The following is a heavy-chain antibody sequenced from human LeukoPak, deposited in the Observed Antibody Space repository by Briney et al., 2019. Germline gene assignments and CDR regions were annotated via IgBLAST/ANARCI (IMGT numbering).Heavy chain of an antibody. D-gene: IGHD5-12*01. J-gene: IGHJ4*02. CDR2: TYYRSKWYN. Sequence: SQTLSLTCAISGDSVSSNSAAWNWIRQSPSRGLEWLGRTYYRSKWYNDYAVSVKSRITTNPDTSKNQFSLQLNSVTPEDTAVYYCAREGAYSGYDAGFGYWGQGTLVTVSS. V-gene: IGHV6-1*01. CDR1: GDSVSSNSAA. CDR3: AREGAYSGYDAGFGY.